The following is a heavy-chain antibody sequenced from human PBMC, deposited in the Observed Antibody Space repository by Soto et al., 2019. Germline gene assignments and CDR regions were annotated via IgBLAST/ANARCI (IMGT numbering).Heavy chain of an antibody. CDR1: GFSFSIYG. D-gene: IGHD3-16*01. CDR2: LWYDGSNK. V-gene: IGHV3-33*01. Sequence: QVHLVESGGGVVQPGKSLRLSCEASGFSFSIYGMHWVRQAPGKGLEWVADLWYDGSNKYYAESVKGRLIISRDNSKNTLYLQMNSLRAEDTAVYYCVRPSTNLDLGVIDFWGQGTLVTVSS. J-gene: IGHJ4*02. CDR3: VRPSTNLDLGVIDF.